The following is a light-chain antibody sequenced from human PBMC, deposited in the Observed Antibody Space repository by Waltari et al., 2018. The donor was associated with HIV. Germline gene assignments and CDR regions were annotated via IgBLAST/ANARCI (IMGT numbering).Light chain of an antibody. Sequence: QSALTQPRSVSGSPGQSVTISCPGTSSDVGGYNYVSWYQQHPGNAPKVMIYDVSKRPSGVPDRFSGSKSGDTASLTISGLQAEDEADYYCCSYAGSYTWVFGGGTKMTVL. J-gene: IGLJ3*02. CDR2: DVS. CDR1: SSDVGGYNY. V-gene: IGLV2-11*01. CDR3: CSYAGSYTWV.